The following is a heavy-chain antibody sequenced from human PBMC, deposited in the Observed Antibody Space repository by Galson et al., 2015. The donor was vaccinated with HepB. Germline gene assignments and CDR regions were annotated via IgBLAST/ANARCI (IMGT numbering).Heavy chain of an antibody. CDR1: GFTFSSYA. D-gene: IGHD5-18*01. Sequence: SLRLSCAASGFTFSSYAMSWVRQAPGKGLEWVSAISGSGGSTYYADSVKGRFTISRDNSKNTLYLQMNSLRAEDTAVYYYAKVGQRGYSYGYEYWGQGTLVTVSS. CDR3: AKVGQRGYSYGYEY. CDR2: ISGSGGST. J-gene: IGHJ4*02. V-gene: IGHV3-23*01.